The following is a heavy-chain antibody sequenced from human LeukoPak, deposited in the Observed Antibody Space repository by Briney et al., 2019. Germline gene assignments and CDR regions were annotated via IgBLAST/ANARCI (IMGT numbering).Heavy chain of an antibody. J-gene: IGHJ3*02. CDR3: ARDPRYSSSAHVFDI. Sequence: SETLSLTCTVSGGSISSGSYYWSWIRQPAGKGLEWIGRIYSNGSTNYNPSLKSRVTISQDTSKNQVSLKLSSVTAADTAVYYCARDPRYSSSAHVFDIWGQGTMVTVSS. V-gene: IGHV4-61*02. D-gene: IGHD6-6*01. CDR2: IYSNGST. CDR1: GGSISSGSYY.